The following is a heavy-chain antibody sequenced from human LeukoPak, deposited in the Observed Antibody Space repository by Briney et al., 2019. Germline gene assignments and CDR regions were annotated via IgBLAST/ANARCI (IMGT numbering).Heavy chain of an antibody. CDR1: GFTFSSYA. Sequence: QSGGSLRLSCAASGFTFSSYAMHWVRQAPGKGLEWVAVISYDGSNKYYADSVKGRFTISRDNSKNTLYLQMNSLRAEDTAVYYCARVGYSYGPALFDYWGQGTLVTVSS. CDR3: ARVGYSYGPALFDY. CDR2: ISYDGSNK. V-gene: IGHV3-30-3*01. D-gene: IGHD5-18*01. J-gene: IGHJ4*02.